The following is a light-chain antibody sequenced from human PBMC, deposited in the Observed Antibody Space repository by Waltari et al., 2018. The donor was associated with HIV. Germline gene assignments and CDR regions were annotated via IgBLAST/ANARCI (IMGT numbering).Light chain of an antibody. CDR2: LAS. CDR3: QQTYTIPPT. J-gene: IGKJ4*01. Sequence: DIVMTQSPESLAVSLGERATIKRKSSQSVFYSSNNKNYLSWYQQKPGQPPKLIIFLASSRQSGVPDRFSGSGSGTDFTLTISSLQAEDVAVYFCQQTYTIPPTFGGGTKVEIK. CDR1: QSVFYSSNNKNY. V-gene: IGKV4-1*01.